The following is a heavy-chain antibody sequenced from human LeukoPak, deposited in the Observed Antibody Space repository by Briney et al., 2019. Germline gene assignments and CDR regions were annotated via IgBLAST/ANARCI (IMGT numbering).Heavy chain of an antibody. D-gene: IGHD3-22*01. V-gene: IGHV4-30-4*01. CDR2: IYYSGTT. CDR1: GGSISISGYF. J-gene: IGHJ3*01. CDR3: ARDGMYYYDTSGYLNAFDF. Sequence: PSETLSLTCTVSGGSISISGYFWSWIRQHPGEGLEWIAYIYYSGTTYYNPSLKGRVTISVDTSKNQFSLNLISVTAADTAVYYCARDGMYYYDTSGYLNAFDFWGQGTMVTVSS.